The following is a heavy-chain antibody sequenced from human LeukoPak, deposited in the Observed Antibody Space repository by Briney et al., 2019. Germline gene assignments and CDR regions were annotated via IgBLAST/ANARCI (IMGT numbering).Heavy chain of an antibody. J-gene: IGHJ3*02. V-gene: IGHV4-4*07. CDR3: ARAYDFWSGYYYSDAFDI. CDR1: GGSISSYY. Sequence: SETLSLTCTVSGGSISSYYWSWIRQPAGKGLEWIGRIYTSGSTNYNPSLKSRVTMSVDTSKNQFSLKLSSVTAADTAVYYCARAYDFWSGYYYSDAFDIWGQGTMVTVSS. D-gene: IGHD3-3*01. CDR2: IYTSGST.